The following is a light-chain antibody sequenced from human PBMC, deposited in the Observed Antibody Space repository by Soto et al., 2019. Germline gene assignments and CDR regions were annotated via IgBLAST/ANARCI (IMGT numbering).Light chain of an antibody. CDR2: IAS. CDR3: QQLDSMPIT. V-gene: IGKV1-9*01. J-gene: IGKJ5*01. Sequence: IHLTQSPSSLSASVGYILRVTFRARQGIRSYLAWYQQKPGEAPKLLISIASILPSGVPSSLRGRGYGPALVTTLSSMQNEAPATHYCQQLDSMPITFGPGTRLEIK. CDR1: QGIRSY.